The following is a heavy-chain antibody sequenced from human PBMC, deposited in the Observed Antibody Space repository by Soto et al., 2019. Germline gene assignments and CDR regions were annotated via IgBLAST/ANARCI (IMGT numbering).Heavy chain of an antibody. CDR2: IYSGGST. D-gene: IGHD5-18*01. V-gene: IGHV3-53*04. CDR3: ARDSVEGYFFR. Sequence: GGSLRLSCAASGFTVSSNYMSWVRQAPGKGLEWVSVIYSGGSTYYADSVKGRVTISRHNSKNTLYLQMNSLRAEDTAVYYCARDSVEGYFFRWGQGTLVTVSS. J-gene: IGHJ4*02. CDR1: GFTVSSNY.